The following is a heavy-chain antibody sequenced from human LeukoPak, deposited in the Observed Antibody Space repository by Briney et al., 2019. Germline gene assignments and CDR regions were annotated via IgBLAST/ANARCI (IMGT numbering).Heavy chain of an antibody. D-gene: IGHD4-17*01. CDR2: IYYSGST. Sequence: SETLSLTCAVYGGSFSGYYWSWIRQPPGKGLEWIGYIYYSGSTYYNPSLKSRVTISVDTSKNQFSLRLSSVTAADTAVYYCARGMNYGDQTPFDYWGQGALVTVSS. J-gene: IGHJ4*02. CDR3: ARGMNYGDQTPFDY. CDR1: GGSFSGYY. V-gene: IGHV4-34*09.